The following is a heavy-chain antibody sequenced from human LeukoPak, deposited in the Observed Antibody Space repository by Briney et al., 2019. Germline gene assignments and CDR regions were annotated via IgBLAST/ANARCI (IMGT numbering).Heavy chain of an antibody. D-gene: IGHD3-10*01. CDR1: GFTLSSYA. CDR3: AYDYYGSGSYYKGNWFDP. CDR2: ISGSGGST. Sequence: PGGSLRLSCAASGFTLSSYAMSWVRQAPGKGLEWVSAISGSGGSTYYADSVKGRFTISRDNSKNTLYLQMNSLRAEDTAVYYWAYDYYGSGSYYKGNWFDPWGQGTLVTVSS. V-gene: IGHV3-23*01. J-gene: IGHJ5*02.